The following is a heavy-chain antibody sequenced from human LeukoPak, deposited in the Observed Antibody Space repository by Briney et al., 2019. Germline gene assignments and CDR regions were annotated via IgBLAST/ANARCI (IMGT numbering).Heavy chain of an antibody. CDR3: ARDSYSYGYGGFDY. V-gene: IGHV4-30-4*01. CDR1: GGSISSGDHY. CDR2: IYSTGNT. Sequence: SQTLSLTCTVSGGSISSGDHYWSWIRQSPGKGLEWIGYIYSTGNTYYNPSLKSRVIISADTSKNQFSLELNSVTAADTAVYYCARDSYSYGYGGFDYWGQGILVTVSS. J-gene: IGHJ4*02. D-gene: IGHD5-18*01.